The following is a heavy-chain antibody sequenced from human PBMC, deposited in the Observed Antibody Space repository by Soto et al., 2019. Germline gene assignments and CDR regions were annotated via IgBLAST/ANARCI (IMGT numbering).Heavy chain of an antibody. J-gene: IGHJ5*02. CDR2: IYYSGST. CDR1: GDSVRSGTYY. CDR3: ARGDYYDNSGGFAP. Sequence: PATLSVTCPVSGDSVRSGTYYWNWMRQPPGKGLEWSGYIYYSGSTNYNPSLKSRVTISVDTSKNQFSLKLTSVTAADTAVYYCARGDYYDNSGGFAPWGQGTLVTVSS. V-gene: IGHV4-61*01. D-gene: IGHD3-22*01.